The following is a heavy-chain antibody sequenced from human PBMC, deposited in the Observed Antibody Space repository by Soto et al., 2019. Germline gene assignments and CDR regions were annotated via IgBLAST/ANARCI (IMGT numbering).Heavy chain of an antibody. J-gene: IGHJ4*02. CDR3: ASSSNIYGSGSYYPYYFDY. D-gene: IGHD3-10*01. V-gene: IGHV4-31*03. CDR2: IYYSGST. Sequence: SETLSLTCTVSGGSISSGGYYWSWIRQHPGKGLEWIGYIYYSGSTYYNPSLKSRVTISVDTSKNQFSLKLSSVTAADTAVYYCASSSNIYGSGSYYPYYFDYWGQGTLVTVSS. CDR1: GGSISSGGYY.